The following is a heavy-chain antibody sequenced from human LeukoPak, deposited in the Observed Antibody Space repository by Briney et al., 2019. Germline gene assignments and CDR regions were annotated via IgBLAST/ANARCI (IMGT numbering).Heavy chain of an antibody. J-gene: IGHJ4*02. D-gene: IGHD2-21*02. V-gene: IGHV3-30-3*01. CDR1: AFTFSSYA. CDR2: ISYDGSNK. Sequence: GGSLRLSCAASAFTFSSYAVHWVRQAPGKGLEWVAVISYDGSNKYYADSVKGRFTISRDNSKNTLYLQMNSLRAEDTAVYYCARVQEASKEVTGALDYWGQETLVTVSS. CDR3: ARVQEASKEVTGALDY.